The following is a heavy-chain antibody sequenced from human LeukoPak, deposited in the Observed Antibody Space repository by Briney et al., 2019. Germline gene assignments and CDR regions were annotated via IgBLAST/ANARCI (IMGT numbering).Heavy chain of an antibody. J-gene: IGHJ3*02. D-gene: IGHD1-26*01. CDR3: ARAPSGSYGYAFDI. V-gene: IGHV3-69-1*01. CDR1: GFTFSNYP. CDR2: ISSSSDI. Sequence: KPGGSLRLSCAASGFTFSNYPMNWVRQAPGKGLEWASSISSSSDIYYADSVKGRFTISRDNAKNSLYLQMNSLRAEDTAVYYCARAPSGSYGYAFDIWGQGTMVTVSS.